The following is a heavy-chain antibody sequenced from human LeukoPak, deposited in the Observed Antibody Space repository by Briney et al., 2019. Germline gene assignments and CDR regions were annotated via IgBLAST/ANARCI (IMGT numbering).Heavy chain of an antibody. V-gene: IGHV3-66*01. CDR1: GFTVSSNY. CDR2: IYSGGST. J-gene: IGHJ4*02. Sequence: GSLRLSCAASGFTVSSNYMSWVRQTPGKGLEWVSVIYSGGSTYYADSVKGRFTISRDNSKNTLFLQMNSLTVEDTAVYYCARAKIGYSYLIDYWGQGTLVTVSS. CDR3: ARAKIGYSYLIDY. D-gene: IGHD5-18*01.